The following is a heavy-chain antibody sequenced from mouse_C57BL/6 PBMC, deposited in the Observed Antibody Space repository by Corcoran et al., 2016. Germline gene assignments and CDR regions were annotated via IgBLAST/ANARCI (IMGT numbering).Heavy chain of an antibody. V-gene: IGHV1-19*01. CDR1: GFNIKNTY. CDR3: AGGYYYGSRYYYAMDY. D-gene: IGHD1-1*01. J-gene: IGHJ4*01. Sequence: EVQLQQSVAELVRPGASVKLSCTASGFNIKNTYMNWVKQSHGKSLEWIGVINPYNGGTSYNQKFKGKATLTVDKSSSTAYMELNSLTSEDSAVYYCAGGYYYGSRYYYAMDYWGQGTSVTVSS. CDR2: INPYNGGT.